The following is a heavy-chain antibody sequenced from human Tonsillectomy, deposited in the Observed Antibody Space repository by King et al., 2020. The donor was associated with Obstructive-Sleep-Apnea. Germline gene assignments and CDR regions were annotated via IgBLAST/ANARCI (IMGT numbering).Heavy chain of an antibody. D-gene: IGHD4-23*01. V-gene: IGHV4-39*07. CDR2: IYYSGST. Sequence: QLQESGPGLVKPSETLSLTCTVSGGSISSSRYYWGWIRQPPGKGLDWIRRIYYSGSTYYNPAPKSRVTISVDTSKNQFSLMLSSVTAADTAVYYCARESYGGSFDYWGQGTLVTVSS. J-gene: IGHJ4*02. CDR3: ARESYGGSFDY. CDR1: GGSISSSRYY.